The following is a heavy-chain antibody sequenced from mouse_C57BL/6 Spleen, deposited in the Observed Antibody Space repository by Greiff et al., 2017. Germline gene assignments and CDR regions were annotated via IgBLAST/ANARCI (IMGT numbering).Heavy chain of an antibody. V-gene: IGHV3-6*01. CDR1: GYSITSGYY. CDR3: ARGGYSDYYARDY. D-gene: IGHD2-14*01. Sequence: ESGPGLVKPSQSLSLTCSVTGYSITSGYYWNWIRQFPGNKLEWMGYISYDGSNNYNPSLKNRISITRDTSKNQFFLKLNSVTTEDTATYYCARGGYSDYYARDYWGQGTSVTVSS. CDR2: ISYDGSN. J-gene: IGHJ4*01.